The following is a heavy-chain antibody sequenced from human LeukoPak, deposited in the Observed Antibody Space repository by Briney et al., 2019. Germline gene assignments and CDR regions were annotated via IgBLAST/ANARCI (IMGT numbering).Heavy chain of an antibody. V-gene: IGHV1-46*01. Sequence: ASVKVSCKASGYTFTSYYMHWVRQAPGQGLEWMGIINPSGGSTSYAQKFQGRVTMTRDTSTSTVYMELSSLRSEDTAVYYCARGLGYSSGWLTGRKSPFDYWGQGTLVTVSS. CDR2: INPSGGST. CDR3: ARGLGYSSGWLTGRKSPFDY. CDR1: GYTFTSYY. J-gene: IGHJ4*02. D-gene: IGHD6-19*01.